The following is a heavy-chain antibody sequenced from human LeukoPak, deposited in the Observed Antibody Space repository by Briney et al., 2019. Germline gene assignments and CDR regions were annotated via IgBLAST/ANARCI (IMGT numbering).Heavy chain of an antibody. J-gene: IGHJ6*03. CDR2: IYPGDSDT. CDR1: GYSFTRYW. D-gene: IGHD3-9*01. Sequence: ESLKISCKGSGYSFTRYWIGWVRQMPGKGLEWMGIIYPGDSDTRYSPSFQGQVTISADKPISTAYLQWSSLKAPDTAMYYCARLGYYDILSVYYTATNYYYYYYMDVWGKGTTVTVSS. V-gene: IGHV5-51*04. CDR3: ARLGYYDILSVYYTATNYYYYYYMDV.